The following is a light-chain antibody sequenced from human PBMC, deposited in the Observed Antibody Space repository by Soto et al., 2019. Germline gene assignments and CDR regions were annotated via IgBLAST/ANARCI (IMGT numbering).Light chain of an antibody. Sequence: DIQMTQSPSTLSASVADRVTITCRASQSISSWLAWYQQKPGKAPDLLIYAASSLKSGVPSRFSGSGSGTHFTLTITGLQPADFATYYCQQNFSIPITFGQGTRLEIK. J-gene: IGKJ5*01. CDR1: QSISSW. CDR3: QQNFSIPIT. CDR2: AAS. V-gene: IGKV1-5*01.